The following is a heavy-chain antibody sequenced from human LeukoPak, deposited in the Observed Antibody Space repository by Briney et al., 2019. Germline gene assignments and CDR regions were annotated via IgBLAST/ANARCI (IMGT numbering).Heavy chain of an antibody. Sequence: GGSLRLSCAASGFTFNNAWISWVRQAPGKGLEWVGRIKSKTNDETTDYAAPVKGRFTISRDDSKNTLYLQMNSLKTEDTAVYYCTAGTGYSDHDYWSQGTLVTVSS. CDR3: TAGTGYSDHDY. CDR2: IKSKTNDETT. V-gene: IGHV3-15*01. D-gene: IGHD5-12*01. J-gene: IGHJ4*02. CDR1: GFTFNNAW.